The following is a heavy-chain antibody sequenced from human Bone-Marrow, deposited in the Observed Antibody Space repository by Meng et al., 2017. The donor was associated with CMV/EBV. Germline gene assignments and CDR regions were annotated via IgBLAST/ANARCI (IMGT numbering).Heavy chain of an antibody. CDR3: ARGSPFTYYDFWSGYFPHDAFDT. Sequence: SETLSLTCTVSGGSISSGDYYWSWNRQPPGKGLEWIGYIYYSGSTNCNPSLKSRVTISVDTSKNQFSLKLSSVTAADTAVYYCARGSPFTYYDFWSGYFPHDAFDTWGQGTMVTVSS. D-gene: IGHD3-3*01. V-gene: IGHV4-61*08. CDR1: GGSISSGDYY. J-gene: IGHJ3*02. CDR2: IYYSGST.